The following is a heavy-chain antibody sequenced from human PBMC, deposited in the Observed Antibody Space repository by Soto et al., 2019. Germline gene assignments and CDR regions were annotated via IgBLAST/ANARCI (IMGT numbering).Heavy chain of an antibody. CDR3: ARGSITMVRGVIISYGLDN. Sequence: ASVKVSCKASGYTFNTYGINWLRQALGQGLEWMGWNSPNNGNTNYAQKFQGRVTLSTDTSTRTVYMELRSLRSDDTAVYYCARGSITMVRGVIISYGLDNWGQGTMVTVSS. D-gene: IGHD3-10*01. CDR2: NSPNNGNT. V-gene: IGHV1-18*01. CDR1: GYTFNTYG. J-gene: IGHJ3*02.